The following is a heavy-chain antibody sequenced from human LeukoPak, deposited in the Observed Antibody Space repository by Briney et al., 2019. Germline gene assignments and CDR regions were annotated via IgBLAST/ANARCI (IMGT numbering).Heavy chain of an antibody. J-gene: IGHJ4*02. CDR3: GRALLGGSDIYTPFSY. CDR2: ISAYNRNT. D-gene: IGHD3-10*01. CDR1: GYTFTTYG. V-gene: IGHV1-18*01. Sequence: GASVKVSCKTSGYTFTTYGISWVRQAPGQGLEWMGWISAYNRNTNYAQKFQGRVSMTTDTSTSTAYMELRSLRSDDTAVYYCGRALLGGSDIYTPFSYWGQGTLVTVSS.